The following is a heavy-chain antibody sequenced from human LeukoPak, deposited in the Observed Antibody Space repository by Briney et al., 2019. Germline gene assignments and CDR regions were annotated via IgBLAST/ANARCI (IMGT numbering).Heavy chain of an antibody. CDR2: IYYSGST. CDR1: GGSISSHY. CDR3: ARWDYGGNSYFDY. V-gene: IGHV4-59*11. Sequence: SETLSLTCTVSGGSISSHYWSWIRQPPGKGLEWIGNIYYSGSTNYNPSLKSRVTISVDTSKNQFSLKLSSVTAADTAVYYCARWDYGGNSYFDYWGQGTLVTVSS. D-gene: IGHD4-23*01. J-gene: IGHJ4*02.